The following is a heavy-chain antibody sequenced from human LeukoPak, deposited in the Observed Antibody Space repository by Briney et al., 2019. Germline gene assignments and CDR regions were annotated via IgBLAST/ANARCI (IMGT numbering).Heavy chain of an antibody. CDR2: IIPIFDIA. CDR1: GGTFSSYA. V-gene: IGHV1-69*04. CDR3: ARGGIAVAGGLYDY. J-gene: IGHJ4*02. Sequence: ASVKVSCKASGGTFSSYAISWVRQAPGQGLEWMGRIIPIFDIANYAQKFQGRVTITADKSTSTAYMELSSLRSEDTAVYYCARGGIAVAGGLYDYWGQGTLVTVSS. D-gene: IGHD6-19*01.